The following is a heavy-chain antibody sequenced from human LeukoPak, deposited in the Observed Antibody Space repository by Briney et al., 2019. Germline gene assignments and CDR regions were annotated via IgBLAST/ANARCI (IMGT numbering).Heavy chain of an antibody. J-gene: IGHJ6*03. Sequence: GGSLRLSCAASGITFTSYGFHWVRQAPGKGLEWVAVIWYDGSKKYYVDFVKGRFTISRDNSKNTLYLQMNSLRAEDTAVYYCVTDGKVVEGYFYMDVWGKGTTVTVS. CDR1: GITFTSYG. D-gene: IGHD2-15*01. CDR2: IWYDGSKK. CDR3: VTDGKVVEGYFYMDV. V-gene: IGHV3-33*01.